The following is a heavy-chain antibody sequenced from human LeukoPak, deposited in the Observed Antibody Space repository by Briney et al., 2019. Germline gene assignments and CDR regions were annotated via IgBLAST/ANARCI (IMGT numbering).Heavy chain of an antibody. CDR3: VSEGYNYYGMDV. V-gene: IGHV3-11*04. CDR2: ISSSGSTI. J-gene: IGHJ6*02. Sequence: GGSLRLSCAASGFTFSDYYMSWIRQAPGKGLEWVSYISSSGSTIYYADSVKGRFTISRDNAKNSLYLQMNSLRVADTAVYYCVSEGYNYYGMDVWGQGTTVTVSS. CDR1: GFTFSDYY.